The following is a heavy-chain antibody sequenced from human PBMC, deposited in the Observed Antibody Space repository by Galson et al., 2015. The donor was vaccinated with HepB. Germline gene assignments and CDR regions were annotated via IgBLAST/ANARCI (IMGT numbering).Heavy chain of an antibody. CDR3: VRHPPLGTRFDY. CDR2: ISGSADYF. J-gene: IGHJ4*02. V-gene: IGHV3-21*01. Sequence: SLRLSCAASGFTFSSYHMFWVRQAPGRGLEWVSSISGSADYFYYADSVRGRFIISRDNAESSLSLQMNSLRVEDTAVYYCVRHPPLGTRFDYWGQGALVTVSS. CDR1: GFTFSSYH. D-gene: IGHD7-27*01.